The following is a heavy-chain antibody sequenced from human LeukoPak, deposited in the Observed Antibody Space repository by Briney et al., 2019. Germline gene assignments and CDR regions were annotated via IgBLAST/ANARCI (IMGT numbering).Heavy chain of an antibody. V-gene: IGHV3-23*01. D-gene: IGHD3-10*01. J-gene: IGHJ4*02. CDR3: AKGRSLLWFGELLSDFDY. CDR2: ISCSGGST. Sequence: GGSLRLSCAASGFTFSSYAMSWVRPAPGKGLEWVSAISCSGGSTYYADSVKGRFTISRDNSKNTLYLQMNSLRAEDTAVYYCAKGRSLLWFGELLSDFDYWGQGTLVTVSS. CDR1: GFTFSSYA.